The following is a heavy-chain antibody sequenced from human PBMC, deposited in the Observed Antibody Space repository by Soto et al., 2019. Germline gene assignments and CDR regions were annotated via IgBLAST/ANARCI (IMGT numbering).Heavy chain of an antibody. CDR3: ARIRPGHWYFDL. Sequence: QVTLKESGPVLVKPTETLTLTCTVSGFSLSNARMGVSWIRQPPGKALEWLAHIFSNDEKSYSTSLKSSLTIAMHTSKSQLVLTMPNKNPVDTATYYCARIRPGHWYFDLWGRGTLVTVSS. J-gene: IGHJ2*01. CDR2: IFSNDEK. V-gene: IGHV2-26*01. CDR1: GFSLSNARMG.